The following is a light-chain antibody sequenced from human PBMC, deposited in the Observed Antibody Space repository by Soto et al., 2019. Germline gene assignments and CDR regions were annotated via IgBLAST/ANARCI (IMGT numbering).Light chain of an antibody. V-gene: IGKV1-9*01. CDR1: QGISRY. Sequence: IQLTQSPSPLSASVGDRVTITCRASQGISRYLAWYQQKPGKAPKLLIYAASTLQGGVPSRFSGSGSGTDFTLTISSLQPDDFATYYCQELNSSPITFGQGTRVEIE. CDR3: QELNSSPIT. CDR2: AAS. J-gene: IGKJ5*01.